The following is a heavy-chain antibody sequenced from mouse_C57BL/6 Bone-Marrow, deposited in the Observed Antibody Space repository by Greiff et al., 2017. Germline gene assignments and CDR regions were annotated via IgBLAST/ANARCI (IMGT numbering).Heavy chain of an antibody. CDR2: INYDGSST. Sequence: EVKVEESEGGLVQPGSSMKLSCTASGFTFSDYYMAWVRQVPEKGLEWVANINYDGSSTYYLDSLKSRFIISRDNAKNILYLQMSSLKSEDTATYYCAREGGYYGLFDYWGQGTTLTVSS. CDR1: GFTFSDYY. V-gene: IGHV5-16*01. CDR3: AREGGYYGLFDY. J-gene: IGHJ2*01. D-gene: IGHD1-2*01.